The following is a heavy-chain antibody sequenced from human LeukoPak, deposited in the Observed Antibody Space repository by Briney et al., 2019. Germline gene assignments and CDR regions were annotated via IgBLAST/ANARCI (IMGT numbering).Heavy chain of an antibody. CDR1: GGSISSGGYY. Sequence: PSRTLSLTCTASGGSISSGGYYWSWIRQPPGKGLEWIGEINHSGSTNYNPSLKSRVTISVDTSKNQFSLKLSSVTAADTAVYYCAGGPKITIFGVVIRYYFDYWGQGTLVTVSS. D-gene: IGHD3-3*01. J-gene: IGHJ4*02. CDR2: INHSGST. CDR3: AGGPKITIFGVVIRYYFDY. V-gene: IGHV4-30-2*01.